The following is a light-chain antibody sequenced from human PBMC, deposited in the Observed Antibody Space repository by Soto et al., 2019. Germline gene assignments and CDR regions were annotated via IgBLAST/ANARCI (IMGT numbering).Light chain of an antibody. CDR2: DAS. CDR1: QTISSC. Sequence: IPMTQSPSTLSGSVGDRVTIPCRASQTISSCLAWYQQKPGKAPKLLIYDASSLESGVPSRFSGSGSGTEFTLTISSLKPDDFATYYCQQYQSYSRTFGQGTKVDIK. CDR3: QQYQSYSRT. V-gene: IGKV1-5*01. J-gene: IGKJ1*01.